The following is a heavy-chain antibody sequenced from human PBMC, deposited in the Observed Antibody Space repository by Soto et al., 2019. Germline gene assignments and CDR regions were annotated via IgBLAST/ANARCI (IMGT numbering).Heavy chain of an antibody. Sequence: QVQLVQSGAEVKKPGASVKVSCKASGYTFTSYDINWVRQATGQGLEWMGWMNPNSGNTGYAQKCQXXVTMTRNTSISTAYMELSSLRSEDTAVYYGAREKTSYGMDVWGQGTTVTVSS. J-gene: IGHJ6*02. CDR3: AREKTSYGMDV. CDR1: GYTFTSYD. V-gene: IGHV1-8*01. CDR2: MNPNSGNT.